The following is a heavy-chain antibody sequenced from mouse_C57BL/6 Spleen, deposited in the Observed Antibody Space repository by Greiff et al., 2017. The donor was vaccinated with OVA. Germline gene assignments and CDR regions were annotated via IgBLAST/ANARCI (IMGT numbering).Heavy chain of an antibody. J-gene: IGHJ3*01. V-gene: IGHV3-6*01. D-gene: IGHD2-5*01. CDR3: ARAYSNFAY. CDR1: GYSITSGYY. Sequence: EVQLQESGPGLVKPSQSLSLTCSVTGYSITSGYYWNWIRQFPGNKLEWMGYISYDGSNNYNPSLKNRISITRDTSKNQFFLKLNSVTTEDTATYYCARAYSNFAYWGQGTLVTVSA. CDR2: ISYDGSN.